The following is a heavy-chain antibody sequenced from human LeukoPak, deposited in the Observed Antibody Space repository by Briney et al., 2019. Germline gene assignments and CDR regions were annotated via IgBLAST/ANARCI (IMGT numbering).Heavy chain of an antibody. CDR1: GGSISSGGYY. Sequence: TASQTLSLTCTVSGGSISSGGYYWSWIRQHPGKGLEWIAYIYYSGSTYYHPSLKSRVIISVDTSKNQFSLKLSSVTAADTAVYYCARVTYCGSDCYFDYWGQGALVTVSS. D-gene: IGHD2-21*02. J-gene: IGHJ4*02. CDR2: IYYSGST. CDR3: ARVTYCGSDCYFDY. V-gene: IGHV4-31*03.